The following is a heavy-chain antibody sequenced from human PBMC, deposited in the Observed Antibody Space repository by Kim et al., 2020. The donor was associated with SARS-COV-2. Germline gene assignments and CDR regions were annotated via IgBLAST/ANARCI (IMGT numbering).Heavy chain of an antibody. CDR3: ARTSSGSYYYGMEV. D-gene: IGHD1-26*01. Sequence: AATVKGRFTISRDNSKNTLDLQMNSLGAEDPAVYYCARTSSGSYYYGMEVWGQGTTVTVSS. V-gene: IGHV3-30*01. J-gene: IGHJ6*02.